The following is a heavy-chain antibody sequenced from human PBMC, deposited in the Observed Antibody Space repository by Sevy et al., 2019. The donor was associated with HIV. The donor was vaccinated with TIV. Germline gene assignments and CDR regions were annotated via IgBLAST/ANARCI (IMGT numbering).Heavy chain of an antibody. J-gene: IGHJ6*02. Sequence: GGSLRLSCAASGFTFSGYAMSWVRQAPGKGLEWVSAISGKGGSTHYAGSVEGRFTISRDNSKNTLYLQMNILRAEDTAVYYCAKTINSGGGVVPAANYYYYGMDVWGQGTTVTVSS. V-gene: IGHV3-23*01. CDR2: ISGKGGST. D-gene: IGHD2-2*01. CDR3: AKTINSGGGVVPAANYYYYGMDV. CDR1: GFTFSGYA.